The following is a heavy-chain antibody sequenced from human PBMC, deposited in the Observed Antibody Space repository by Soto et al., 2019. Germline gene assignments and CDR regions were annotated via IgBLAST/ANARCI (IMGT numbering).Heavy chain of an antibody. D-gene: IGHD5-12*01. Sequence: QVQLVQSGAEVKKPGASVKVSCKASGYTFTSYDIIWVRQATGQGLEWMGWMNPSTSNTDSAEKFQGRLTMTRNTSISTVYLELSSLSFEDPAVYYCARGRIIVAGGFDPWGQGTLVTVSS. CDR3: ARGRIIVAGGFDP. CDR1: GYTFTSYD. CDR2: MNPSTSNT. V-gene: IGHV1-8*01. J-gene: IGHJ5*02.